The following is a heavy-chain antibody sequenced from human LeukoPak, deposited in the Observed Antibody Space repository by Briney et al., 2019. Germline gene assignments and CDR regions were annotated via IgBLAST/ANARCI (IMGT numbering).Heavy chain of an antibody. J-gene: IGHJ4*02. Sequence: GGSLRLSCAASRFTVSTSYMTWVRQAPGKGLEWVSLIYSGDKTDYADSVKGRFTISRDNAKNSLYLQMNSLRAEDTAVYYCASGQGDYDILTGYYPLDYWGQGTLVTVSS. CDR1: RFTVSTSY. CDR2: IYSGDKT. V-gene: IGHV3-53*01. D-gene: IGHD3-9*01. CDR3: ASGQGDYDILTGYYPLDY.